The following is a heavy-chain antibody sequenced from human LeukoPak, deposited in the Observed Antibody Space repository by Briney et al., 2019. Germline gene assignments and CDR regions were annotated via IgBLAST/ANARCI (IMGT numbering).Heavy chain of an antibody. CDR1: GFTFSSYS. D-gene: IGHD3-9*01. J-gene: IGHJ4*02. V-gene: IGHV3-21*01. CDR2: ISSSSSYI. CDR3: ARALFHYDILTGYYTPDY. Sequence: GGSLRLSCAASGFTFSSYSMNWVRQAPGKGLEWGSSISSSSSYIYYADSVKGRFTISRDNAKNSLYLQMNSLRAEDTAVYYCARALFHYDILTGYYTPDYWGQGTLVTVSS.